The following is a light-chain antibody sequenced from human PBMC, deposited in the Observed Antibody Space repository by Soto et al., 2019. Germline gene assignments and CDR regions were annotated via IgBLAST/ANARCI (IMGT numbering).Light chain of an antibody. CDR3: QSYEGASRI. CDR2: SNT. V-gene: IGLV1-40*01. CDR1: ASNIGAGYV. J-gene: IGLJ2*01. Sequence: QSVLTQPPSVSGAPGQRVTISCTGSASNIGAGYVVHWYQQAPGAAPKLLIQSNTVRPSGVPDRFSGSKSGTSASLAITGLQPEDEAHYYCQSYEGASRIFGGGTQLTVL.